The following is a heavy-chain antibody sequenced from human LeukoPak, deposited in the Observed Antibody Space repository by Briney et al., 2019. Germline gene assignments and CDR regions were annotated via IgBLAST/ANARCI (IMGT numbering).Heavy chain of an antibody. CDR1: GYSFTNYW. J-gene: IGHJ5*02. D-gene: IGHD2-15*01. CDR2: IYPGDSDT. Sequence: PGESLKISCKGSGYSFTNYWIGWVRQMPGKGLEWVGLIYPGDSDTRYSPSFQGQVTISADKSISTAYLQWSSLKASDTAMYYCARREEGDCSGASCYSFWFDPWGQGTLVTVSS. V-gene: IGHV5-51*01. CDR3: ARREEGDCSGASCYSFWFDP.